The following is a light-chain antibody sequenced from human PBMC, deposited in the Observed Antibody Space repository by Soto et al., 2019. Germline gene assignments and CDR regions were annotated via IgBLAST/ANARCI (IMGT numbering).Light chain of an antibody. CDR2: GAS. V-gene: IGKV3-15*01. CDR1: QSVSSN. CDR3: QQYNNWPRWT. J-gene: IGKJ1*01. Sequence: EIVMTQSPATLSVSPGERATLSCRASQSVSSNLAWYQQKPGQAPRLLIYGASTRATGIPARFSGSGSGTEFALTSSSLQSEHFAVYYCQQYNNWPRWTFGQGTKVEI.